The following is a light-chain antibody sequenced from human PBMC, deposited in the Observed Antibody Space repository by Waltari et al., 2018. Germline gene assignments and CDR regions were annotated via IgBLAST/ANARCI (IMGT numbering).Light chain of an antibody. Sequence: TQDPAVSVAVGQTVRITCQGDSLRRYPASWYQQRPGQAPKLLIYDQNNRPSGVPGRFSGSSSDNTASLTITGAQAEDEAYYYCHSRDASGVGGAFGGGTKLTVL. CDR2: DQN. V-gene: IGLV3-19*01. J-gene: IGLJ2*01. CDR1: SLRRYP. CDR3: HSRDASGVGGA.